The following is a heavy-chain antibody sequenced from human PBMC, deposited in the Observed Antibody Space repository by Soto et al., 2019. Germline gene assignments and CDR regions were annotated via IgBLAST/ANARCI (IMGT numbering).Heavy chain of an antibody. D-gene: IGHD3-10*01. CDR3: TRITSLAGVY. V-gene: IGHV3-7*05. CDR1: GFTFNNYW. J-gene: IGHJ4*02. Sequence: EVQLVESGGALVQPGGSLRLSCAVSGFTFNNYWMSWVRQAPGKGLEWVANIKQDGNEKYYVDSVKGRFTISRDNAKNSLYLQMNSRRDEGAAGYYCTRITSLAGVYWGQGTLVTVSS. CDR2: IKQDGNEK.